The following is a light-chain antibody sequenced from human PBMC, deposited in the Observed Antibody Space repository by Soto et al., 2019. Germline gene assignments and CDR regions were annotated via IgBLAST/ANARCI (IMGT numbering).Light chain of an antibody. CDR3: SSYTSSNTFVV. J-gene: IGLJ1*01. CDR1: SSDVGSYNR. V-gene: IGLV2-18*02. CDR2: EVS. Sequence: QSALTQPPSVSGSPGQSVTISCTGTSSDVGSYNRVSWYQQPPGTAPKLMIYEVSNRPSGVPDRFSGSKSGNTASLTISGLQAEDEADYYCSSYTSSNTFVVFGTGTKLTVL.